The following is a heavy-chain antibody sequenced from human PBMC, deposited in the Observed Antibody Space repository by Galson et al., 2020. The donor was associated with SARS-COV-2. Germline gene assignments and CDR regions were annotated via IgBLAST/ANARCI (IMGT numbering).Heavy chain of an antibody. D-gene: IGHD2-15*01. J-gene: IGHJ2*01. CDR2: TTSSGSQT. Sequence: GGSLRLSCAASGFTFSAYYMSWIRQAPGKGLEWLSYTTSSGSQTYYADSVKGRFTMSRDNAENSLFLQMNSLRAEDTAVYYCAREGGPSRGWTPFDLWGRGTLVTVSS. V-gene: IGHV3-11*05. CDR1: GFTFSAYY. CDR3: AREGGPSRGWTPFDL.